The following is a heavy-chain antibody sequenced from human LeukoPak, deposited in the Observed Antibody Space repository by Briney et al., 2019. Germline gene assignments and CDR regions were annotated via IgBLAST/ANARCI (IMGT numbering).Heavy chain of an antibody. Sequence: ASVKVSCKASGYKYSDYYIHWVRHAPGQGLEWMGWINPHSGGTRYAPKCQGRVTMSSDTSINTAYMEMRSLRSDDTAVFHCARVDRLYERTHPAGYDIWGQGTRVTVSS. CDR2: INPHSGGT. CDR3: ARVDRLYERTHPAGYDI. J-gene: IGHJ3*02. D-gene: IGHD6-25*01. V-gene: IGHV1-2*02. CDR1: GYKYSDYY.